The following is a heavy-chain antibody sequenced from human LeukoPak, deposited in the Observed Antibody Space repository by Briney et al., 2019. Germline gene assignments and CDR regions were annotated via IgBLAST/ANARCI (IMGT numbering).Heavy chain of an antibody. CDR3: ARADDSYYYGMDV. J-gene: IGHJ6*02. CDR2: IYYSGST. Sequence: SETLSLTCTVSGGSISSGDYYWSWIRQPPGKGLEWIGYIYYSGSTYYNPSLKSRVTISVDTSKNQFSLKLSSVTAADTAVYYCARADDSYYYGMDVWGQGTTVTVSS. V-gene: IGHV4-30-4*01. CDR1: GGSISSGDYY.